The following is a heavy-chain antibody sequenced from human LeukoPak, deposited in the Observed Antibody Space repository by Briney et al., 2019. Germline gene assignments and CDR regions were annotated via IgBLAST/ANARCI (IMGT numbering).Heavy chain of an antibody. CDR3: AKDAIGAVEIEYFQH. V-gene: IGHV3-23*01. CDR2: IGSSGGGI. J-gene: IGHJ1*01. Sequence: GGSLRLSCAASGFTFSTYTMYWVRHPPGKRLEWVSIIGSSGGGIHYADSVKGRFTISRDNSKNTLYLQMNSLRAEDTAVYYCAKDAIGAVEIEYFQHWGQGTLVTVSS. CDR1: GFTFSTYT. D-gene: IGHD6-19*01.